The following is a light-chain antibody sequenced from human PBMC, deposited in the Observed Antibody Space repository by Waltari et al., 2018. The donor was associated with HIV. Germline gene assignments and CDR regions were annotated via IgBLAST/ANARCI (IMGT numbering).Light chain of an antibody. V-gene: IGKV1-39*01. CDR1: QNVHNK. CDR2: DAS. Sequence: DIQMTQSPSTLSASVGDSVSITCRASQNVHNKVNWYQQKPGKAPQVLIYDASTLQSGVPSRFRGGGSGTDFTLTITSLQPDDFATYFCQQSYSSPLTFGPGTKVDIK. CDR3: QQSYSSPLT. J-gene: IGKJ3*01.